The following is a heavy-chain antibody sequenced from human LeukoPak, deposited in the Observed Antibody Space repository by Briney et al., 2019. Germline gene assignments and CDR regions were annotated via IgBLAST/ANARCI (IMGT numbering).Heavy chain of an antibody. D-gene: IGHD2-15*01. Sequence: SQTLSLTCALSGDSVSSNSAAWNWIRQSPSRGLEWLGRTYYRSKWYNDYAVSVKSRITINPDTSKNQFSLQLNSVTPEDTAVYYCARNIVVVVAATPGYGMDVWGKGTTVTVSS. V-gene: IGHV6-1*01. CDR1: GDSVSSNSAA. CDR2: TYYRSKWYN. CDR3: ARNIVVVVAATPGYGMDV. J-gene: IGHJ6*04.